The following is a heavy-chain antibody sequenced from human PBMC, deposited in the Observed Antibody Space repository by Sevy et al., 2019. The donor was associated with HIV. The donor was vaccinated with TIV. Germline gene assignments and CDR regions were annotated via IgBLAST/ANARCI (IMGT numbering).Heavy chain of an antibody. V-gene: IGHV4-39*01. CDR1: GGSISSTTNY. D-gene: IGHD4-17*01. CDR2: ISYTGST. CDR3: ARHEYGDYVGWFDP. J-gene: IGHJ5*02. Sequence: SENLSLTCTVSGGSISSTTNYWDCIRQPPGKGLEWIATISYTGSTYYNPSLESRVTVSVDTSKNQFSLKLSSVTAADTAVYYCARHEYGDYVGWFDPWGQGTLVTVSS.